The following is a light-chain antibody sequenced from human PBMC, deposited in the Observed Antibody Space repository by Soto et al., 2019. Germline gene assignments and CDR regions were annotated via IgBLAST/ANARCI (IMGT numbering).Light chain of an antibody. CDR1: ENVSTF. V-gene: IGKV3-11*01. Sequence: EVVLTQSPATLSLSPGERATLSCRASENVSTFVDWYQQKPGQAPRLLIYGASNRATGIPARFSGSGSGTDFTLTISNLEPEDFAVYYCQQRSNWPSITFGQGTRLEIK. J-gene: IGKJ5*01. CDR2: GAS. CDR3: QQRSNWPSIT.